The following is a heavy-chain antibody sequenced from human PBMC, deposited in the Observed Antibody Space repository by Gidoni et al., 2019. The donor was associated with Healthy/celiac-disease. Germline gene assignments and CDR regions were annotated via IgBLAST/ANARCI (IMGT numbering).Heavy chain of an antibody. CDR2: IKSKTDGGTT. D-gene: IGHD4-17*01. CDR1: GSPFSNAW. V-gene: IGHV3-15*01. J-gene: IGHJ5*02. CDR3: TTSREYGWFDP. Sequence: EVQLVESGGGLVRPGGSLRLSCAASGSPFSNAWMSWVRPAPGKGLEWVGRIKSKTDGGTTDYAAPVKGRFTISRDDSKNTLYLQMNSLKTEDTAVYYCTTSREYGWFDPWGQGTLVTVSS.